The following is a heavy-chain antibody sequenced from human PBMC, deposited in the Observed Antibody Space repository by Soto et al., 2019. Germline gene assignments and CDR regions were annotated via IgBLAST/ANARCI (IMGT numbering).Heavy chain of an antibody. J-gene: IGHJ5*02. CDR3: ARAYGTWGCFDP. Sequence: ASVKVSCKASGGTFSSYAISWVRQAPGQGLEWMGGIIPIFGTANYAQKFQGRVTITADKSTSTAYMELSSLRSEDTAVYYCARAYGTWGCFDPWGQGTLVTVSS. D-gene: IGHD4-17*01. V-gene: IGHV1-69*06. CDR1: GGTFSSYA. CDR2: IIPIFGTA.